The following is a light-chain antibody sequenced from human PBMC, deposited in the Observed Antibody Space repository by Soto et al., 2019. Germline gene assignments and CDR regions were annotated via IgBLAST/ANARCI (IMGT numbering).Light chain of an antibody. J-gene: IGKJ4*01. CDR1: QSVSGSY. CDR3: QQYGGSPEVT. V-gene: IGKV3-20*01. Sequence: EIVLTQSPGTLSLSPGERATLSCRASQSVSGSYLAWYQQKPGQAPRLLIYGATSRTTGIPDRFSGSGSGTDFTLTIGRLEAEDFAVYFCQQYGGSPEVTFGGGTKVEIK. CDR2: GAT.